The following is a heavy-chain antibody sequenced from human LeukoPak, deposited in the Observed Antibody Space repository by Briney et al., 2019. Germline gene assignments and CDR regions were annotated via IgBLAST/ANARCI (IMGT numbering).Heavy chain of an antibody. CDR2: ISGSSSYI. D-gene: IGHD3-3*01. J-gene: IGHJ6*03. V-gene: IGHV3-21*01. CDR1: GFTFSSYA. CDR3: ARSLLHPYYMDV. Sequence: GGSQRLSCAASGFTFSSYAMSWVRQAPGKGLEWVSFISGSSSYIYYADSLKGRFTISRDNAKNSLYLQMNSLRAEDTAVYYCARSLLHPYYMDVWGKGTTVTVSS.